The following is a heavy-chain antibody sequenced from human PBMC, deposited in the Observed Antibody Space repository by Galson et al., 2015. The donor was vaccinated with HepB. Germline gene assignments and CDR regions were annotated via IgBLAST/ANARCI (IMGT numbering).Heavy chain of an antibody. CDR2: ISYDGSNK. V-gene: IGHV3-30*18. D-gene: IGHD3-10*01. Sequence: SLRLSCAASGFTFSSYGMHWVRQAPGKGLEWVAVISYDGSNKYYADSVKGRFTISRDNSKNTLYLQMNSLRAEDTAVYYCAKDLKQPAPRGPYYYYGMDVWGQGTTVTVSS. CDR1: GFTFSSYG. CDR3: AKDLKQPAPRGPYYYYGMDV. J-gene: IGHJ6*02.